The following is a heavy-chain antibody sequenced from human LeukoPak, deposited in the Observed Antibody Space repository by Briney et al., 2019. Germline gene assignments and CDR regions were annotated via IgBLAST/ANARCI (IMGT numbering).Heavy chain of an antibody. Sequence: GGSLRLSCAASGFTFSSYAMSWVRQAPGKGLEWVSGISGSGSSTYYADSVKGRFTISGDNSKNTLYLQMNSLRAEDTAVYYCAKVNPVYSTYIFLHNSFDPWGQGTLVTVSS. V-gene: IGHV3-23*01. CDR1: GFTFSSYA. CDR2: ISGSGSST. D-gene: IGHD4-11*01. CDR3: AKVNPVYSTYIFLHNSFDP. J-gene: IGHJ5*02.